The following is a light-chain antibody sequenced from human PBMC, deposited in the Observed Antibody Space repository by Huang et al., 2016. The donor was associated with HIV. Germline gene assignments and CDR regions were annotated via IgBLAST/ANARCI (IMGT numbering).Light chain of an antibody. CDR1: QSGINN. V-gene: IGKV3-15*01. CDR3: QQYNDWPPT. J-gene: IGKJ2*01. CDR2: GIS. Sequence: EILMTQSPDTLSVSPGERATLSCRASQSGINNLAWYQQNPGQAPRLLIYGISTRATGVPARFSASGSGTEFALTISSLTSEDFALYFCQQYNDWPPTFGQGTKLEI.